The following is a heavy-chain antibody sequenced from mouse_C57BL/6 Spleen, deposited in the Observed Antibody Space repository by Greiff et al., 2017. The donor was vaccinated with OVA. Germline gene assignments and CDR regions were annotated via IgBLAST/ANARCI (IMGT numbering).Heavy chain of an antibody. V-gene: IGHV5-17*01. CDR3: ARPGWDGYFDV. CDR1: GFTFSDYG. CDR2: ISSGSSTI. D-gene: IGHD4-1*01. J-gene: IGHJ1*03. Sequence: EVKLVESGGGLVKPGGSLKLSCAASGFTFSDYGMHWVRQAPEKGLEWVAYISSGSSTIYYADTVKGRFTISRDNAKNTLFLQMTSLRSEDTAMDYCARPGWDGYFDVWGTGTTVTVSS.